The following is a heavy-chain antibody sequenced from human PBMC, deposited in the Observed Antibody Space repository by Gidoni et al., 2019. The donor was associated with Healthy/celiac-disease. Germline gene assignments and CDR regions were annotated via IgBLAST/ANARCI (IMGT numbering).Heavy chain of an antibody. V-gene: IGHV4-34*01. D-gene: IGHD3-10*01. J-gene: IGHJ5*02. Sequence: QVQLQQWGAGLLKPSETLSLTCAVYGGSFSGYYWSWIRQPPGKGLEWIGEINHSGSTNYNPSLKSRVTISVDTSKNQFSLKLSSVTAADTAVYYCARGGVLWFGGYNWFDPWGQGTLVTVSS. CDR2: INHSGST. CDR1: GGSFSGYY. CDR3: ARGGVLWFGGYNWFDP.